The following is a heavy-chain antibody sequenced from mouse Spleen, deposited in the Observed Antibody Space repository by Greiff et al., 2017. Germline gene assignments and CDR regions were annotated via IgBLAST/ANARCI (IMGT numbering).Heavy chain of an antibody. CDR2: IDPENGDT. D-gene: IGHD2-3*01. V-gene: IGHV14-4*01. CDR1: GFNIKDDY. Sequence: VQLQQSGAELVRPGASVKLSCTASGFNIKDDYMHWVKQRPEQGLEWIGWIDPENGDTEYAQKFQGKATITADTSSNTAYLQRSSLSSEDTAVYYCTDGFAYWGQGTLVTVSA. CDR3: TDGFAY. J-gene: IGHJ3*01.